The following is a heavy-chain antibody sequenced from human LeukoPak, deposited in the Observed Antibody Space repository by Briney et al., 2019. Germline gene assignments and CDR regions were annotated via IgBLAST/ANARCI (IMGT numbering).Heavy chain of an antibody. Sequence: GASVKVSCKASGYTFTGYYMHWVRQAPGQGLEWMGWINPNSGGTNYAQKFQGRVTMTRDTSISTAYMELSRLRSDDTAVYYCARVSPASDLHYDSSGSQSGYWGQGTLVTVSS. D-gene: IGHD3-22*01. CDR3: ARVSPASDLHYDSSGSQSGY. V-gene: IGHV1-2*02. CDR2: INPNSGGT. CDR1: GYTFTGYY. J-gene: IGHJ4*02.